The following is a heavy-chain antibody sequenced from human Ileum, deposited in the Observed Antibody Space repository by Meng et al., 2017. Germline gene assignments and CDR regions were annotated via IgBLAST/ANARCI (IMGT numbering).Heavy chain of an antibody. V-gene: IGHV4-4*02. Sequence: QVQPQESGPGLLEPSGTLSLTCAVSGGSISTSDWWSWVRQPPGKGLEWIGEIHHSGSTNYNPSLKSRVTISVDKSKNQFSLKLNSVTAADTAVYYCAREWSGSYRHFDYWGQGTLVTVFS. CDR3: AREWSGSYRHFDY. CDR2: IHHSGST. D-gene: IGHD1-26*01. CDR1: GGSISTSDW. J-gene: IGHJ4*02.